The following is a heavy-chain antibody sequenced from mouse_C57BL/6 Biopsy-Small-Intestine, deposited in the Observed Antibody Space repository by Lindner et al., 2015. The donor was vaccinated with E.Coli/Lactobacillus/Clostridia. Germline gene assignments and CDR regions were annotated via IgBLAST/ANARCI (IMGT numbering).Heavy chain of an antibody. CDR2: ILPGSDDT. CDR1: GYTFTGYW. CDR3: VRRPFDY. Sequence: VQLQESGPELMKPGASVKLSCKATGYTFTGYWIDWVKQRPGHGLEWIGEILPGSDDTNFNEEFKGKASFTAVTSSNTAYMQLSSLTTEDSAIYFCVRRPFDYWGQGTTLTVSS. V-gene: IGHV1-9*01. J-gene: IGHJ2*01.